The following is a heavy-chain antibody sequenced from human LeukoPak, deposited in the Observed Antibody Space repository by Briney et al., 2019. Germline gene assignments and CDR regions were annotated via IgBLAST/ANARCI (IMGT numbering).Heavy chain of an antibody. Sequence: ASVKVSCKASGYTFTSYYMHWVRQAPGQGLEWMGWISAYNGNTNYAQKLQGRVTMTTDTSTSTAYMELRSLRSDDTAVYYCARGAAASLPLDYWGQGTLVTVSS. CDR2: ISAYNGNT. J-gene: IGHJ4*02. CDR1: GYTFTSYY. CDR3: ARGAAASLPLDY. D-gene: IGHD6-13*01. V-gene: IGHV1-18*04.